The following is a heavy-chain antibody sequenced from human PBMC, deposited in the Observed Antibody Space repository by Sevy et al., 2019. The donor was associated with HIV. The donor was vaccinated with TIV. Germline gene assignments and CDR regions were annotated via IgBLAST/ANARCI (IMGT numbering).Heavy chain of an antibody. Sequence: ASVKVSCKISGYKVDMYGIAWVRQAPGQGLEWMGWISTYNGNTNYAQNFQGRVTMTTDTSTSVVYMELGGLRPDDTAVYYCARATGMAVAGTGRYFGFWGQGTLVTVSS. CDR2: ISTYNGNT. J-gene: IGHJ4*01. D-gene: IGHD6-19*01. V-gene: IGHV1-18*04. CDR1: GYKVDMYG. CDR3: ARATGMAVAGTGRYFGF.